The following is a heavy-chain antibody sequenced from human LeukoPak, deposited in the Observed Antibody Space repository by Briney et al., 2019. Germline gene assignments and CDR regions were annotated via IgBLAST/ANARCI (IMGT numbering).Heavy chain of an antibody. CDR1: GFTFSGSA. D-gene: IGHD3-22*01. Sequence: GGSLKLSCAASGFTFSGSAMHWVRQASGKGLEWVGRIRSKTNNYATAYAAPVKGRFPISRDDSKNTAYLQMNSLKTEDTAVYYCTRLDDSSGYYYLGFDYWGQGTLVTVSS. V-gene: IGHV3-73*01. CDR2: IRSKTNNYAT. J-gene: IGHJ4*02. CDR3: TRLDDSSGYYYLGFDY.